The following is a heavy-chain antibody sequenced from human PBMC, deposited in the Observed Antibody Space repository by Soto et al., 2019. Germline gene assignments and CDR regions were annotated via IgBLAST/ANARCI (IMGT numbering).Heavy chain of an antibody. CDR1: GGSFSGYY. D-gene: IGHD2-2*01. CDR2: INHSGST. J-gene: IGHJ4*02. Sequence: TSETLSLTCAVYGGSFSGYYWSWIRQPPGKGLEWIGEINHSGSTNYNPSLKSRVTISVDTSKNQFSLKLSSVTAADTAVYYCASPLPDCSSTSCYFNYWGQGTLVTVSS. V-gene: IGHV4-34*01. CDR3: ASPLPDCSSTSCYFNY.